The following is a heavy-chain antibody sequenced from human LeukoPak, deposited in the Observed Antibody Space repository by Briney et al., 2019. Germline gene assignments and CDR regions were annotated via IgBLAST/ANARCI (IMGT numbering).Heavy chain of an antibody. Sequence: QPGGSLRLSCAASGFTFSSYAMHWVRQAPGKGLEWVAVISYDGSNKYYADSVKGRFTISRDNSKNTLYLQMNSLRAEDTAVYYCAREGAFWSGYSLDYWGQGTLVTVSS. CDR2: ISYDGSNK. CDR3: AREGAFWSGYSLDY. D-gene: IGHD3-3*01. CDR1: GFTFSSYA. J-gene: IGHJ4*02. V-gene: IGHV3-30-3*01.